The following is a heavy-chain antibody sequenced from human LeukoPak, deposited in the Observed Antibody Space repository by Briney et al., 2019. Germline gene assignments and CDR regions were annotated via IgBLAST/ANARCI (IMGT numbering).Heavy chain of an antibody. D-gene: IGHD5-18*01. V-gene: IGHV4-34*01. Sequence: SETLSLTCAVYGGSFSGYYWSWVRQPPGKGLEWIGEINHSGSTNYNPSLKSRVTISVDTSKNQFSLKLSSVTAADTAVYYCARGRGYSYGLDYWGQGTLVTVSS. CDR1: GGSFSGYY. CDR3: ARGRGYSYGLDY. CDR2: INHSGST. J-gene: IGHJ4*02.